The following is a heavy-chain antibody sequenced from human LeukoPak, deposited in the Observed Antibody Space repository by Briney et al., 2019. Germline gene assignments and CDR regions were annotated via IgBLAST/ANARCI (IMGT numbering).Heavy chain of an antibody. CDR2: ISYDGSNK. J-gene: IGHJ4*02. CDR3: AKNLRTSVAAYEY. V-gene: IGHV3-30-3*02. D-gene: IGHD6-19*01. Sequence: PGGSLRLSCAASGFTFSSYAMHWVRQAPGKGLEWVAVISYDGSNKYYADSVKGRFTISRDNSENTLYLQLNRLTAEDTAVYYCAKNLRTSVAAYEYWGQGTLVTVSS. CDR1: GFTFSSYA.